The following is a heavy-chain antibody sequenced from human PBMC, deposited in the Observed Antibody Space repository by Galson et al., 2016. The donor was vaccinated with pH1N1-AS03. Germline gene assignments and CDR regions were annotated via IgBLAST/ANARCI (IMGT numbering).Heavy chain of an antibody. CDR1: GVSVRSDY. V-gene: IGHV4-59*02. J-gene: IGHJ5*02. D-gene: IGHD2-15*01. Sequence: ETLSLTCTVSGVSVRSDYWSWVRQPPGKGLEWIAYISDSGATNYNPSLKSRVTISVDTSKNQFSLRLSSVTAADTAVYYCAKYCRGTKCYGRFDPWGQGTLVTVSS. CDR2: ISDSGAT. CDR3: AKYCRGTKCYGRFDP.